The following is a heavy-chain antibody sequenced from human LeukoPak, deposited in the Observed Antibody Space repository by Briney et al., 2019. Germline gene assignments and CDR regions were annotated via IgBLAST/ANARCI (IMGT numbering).Heavy chain of an antibody. CDR3: ATPRSSYYYYGMDV. CDR2: ISGGGDNT. CDR1: GFIFSSYA. V-gene: IGHV3-23*01. Sequence: PGGSLRLSCAASGFIFSSYAMSWVRQAPGKGLEWVSAISGGGDNTYYAASVKGRFTTTRDNSKNTLYLQMHSLRAEDTALYYCATPRSSYYYYGMDVWGQGTTVIVSS. J-gene: IGHJ6*02.